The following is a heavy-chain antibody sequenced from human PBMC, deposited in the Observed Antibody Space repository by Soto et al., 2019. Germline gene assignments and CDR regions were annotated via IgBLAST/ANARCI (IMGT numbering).Heavy chain of an antibody. V-gene: IGHV4-4*02. Sequence: LSLTCAVSGGSISSSTWWIWVRQPPGKGLEWIGEIYHSGSTNYNPSLKSRVTISVDKSKNQFSLKLSSVTAADTAVYYCARVSGSYYYGMDVWGQGTTVTVSS. CDR1: GGSISSSTW. D-gene: IGHD1-26*01. CDR3: ARVSGSYYYGMDV. J-gene: IGHJ6*02. CDR2: IYHSGST.